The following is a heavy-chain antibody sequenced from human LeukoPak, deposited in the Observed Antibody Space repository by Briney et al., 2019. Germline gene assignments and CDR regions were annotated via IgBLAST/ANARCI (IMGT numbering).Heavy chain of an antibody. V-gene: IGHV1-46*01. CDR3: ARDYFDSSGYAFDI. Sequence: GASVKVSCKSSVYTFPSHYIHWVRQAPGQGREWMVIINPSGGRETYAQKFQGRVSVTRDMSTSTVYMELSSLRSEDTAVYYCARDYFDSSGYAFDIWGQGTMVTVSS. CDR2: INPSGGRE. D-gene: IGHD3-22*01. J-gene: IGHJ3*02. CDR1: VYTFPSHY.